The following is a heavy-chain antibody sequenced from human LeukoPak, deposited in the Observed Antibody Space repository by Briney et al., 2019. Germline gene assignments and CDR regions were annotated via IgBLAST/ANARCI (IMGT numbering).Heavy chain of an antibody. CDR1: GYTFTGYY. Sequence: ASVKASCKASGYTFTGYYIHWVRQAPGQGLEYMGWINPNSGGTNYAQKFQGRVTMTRDTSINTAYMELSRLRSDDTAVYYCARDPNAVEGYYGYFGYWGQGTLVTVSS. J-gene: IGHJ4*02. CDR3: ARDPNAVEGYYGYFGY. D-gene: IGHD3-16*01. CDR2: INPNSGGT. V-gene: IGHV1-2*02.